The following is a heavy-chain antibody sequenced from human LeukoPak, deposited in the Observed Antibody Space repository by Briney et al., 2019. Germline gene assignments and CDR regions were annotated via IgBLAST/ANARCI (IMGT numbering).Heavy chain of an antibody. D-gene: IGHD3-22*01. CDR3: AGFFYDNSGDAFDI. J-gene: IGHJ3*02. Sequence: SVKVSCKASGYTFTGYYMHWVRQAPGQGLDWMGGLIPIYGSANYAQKFQGRLTITSDESTRTVYMELSSLRPEDSAVHYCAGFFYDNSGDAFDIWGQGTMVTVSS. CDR2: LIPIYGSA. CDR1: GYTFTGYY. V-gene: IGHV1-69*13.